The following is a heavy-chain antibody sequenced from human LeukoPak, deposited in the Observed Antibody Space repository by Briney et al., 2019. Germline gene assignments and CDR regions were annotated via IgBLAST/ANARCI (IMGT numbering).Heavy chain of an antibody. V-gene: IGHV1-2*06. J-gene: IGHJ4*02. Sequence: GASVKVSCKASGYTFTGYYTHWVRQAPGQGLEWMGRINPNSGGTNYAQKFQGRVTMTRDTSSSTAYMELSRLRSDDTAVYYCARPYCGGDCNFDYWGQGTLVTVSS. D-gene: IGHD2-21*02. CDR3: ARPYCGGDCNFDY. CDR2: INPNSGGT. CDR1: GYTFTGYY.